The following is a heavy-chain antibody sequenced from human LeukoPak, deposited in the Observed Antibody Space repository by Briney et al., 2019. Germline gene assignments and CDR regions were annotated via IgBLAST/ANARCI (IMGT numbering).Heavy chain of an antibody. V-gene: IGHV4-34*01. CDR2: INHSGST. D-gene: IGHD3-22*01. Sequence: SETLSLTCAVYGGSFSGYYWSWIRQPPGKGLEWIGEINHSGSTNYNPSLKSRVTISVDTSKNQFSLKLSSVTAADTAVYYCARDRGPDSSGYYPLVFDIWGQGTMVTVSS. J-gene: IGHJ3*02. CDR1: GGSFSGYY. CDR3: ARDRGPDSSGYYPLVFDI.